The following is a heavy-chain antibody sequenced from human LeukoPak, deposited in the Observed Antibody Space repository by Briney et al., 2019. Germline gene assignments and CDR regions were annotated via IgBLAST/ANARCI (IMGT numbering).Heavy chain of an antibody. CDR2: INHSGST. V-gene: IGHV4-34*01. J-gene: IGHJ4*02. CDR3: ARGYYGGKTFYFDY. CDR1: GGSFSGYY. D-gene: IGHD4-23*01. Sequence: SETLSLTCAVYGGSFSGYYWSWIRQPPEKGLEWIGEINHSGSTNYNPSLKSRVTISVDTSKNQFSLKLSSVTAADTAVYYCARGYYGGKTFYFDYWGQGTLVTVSS.